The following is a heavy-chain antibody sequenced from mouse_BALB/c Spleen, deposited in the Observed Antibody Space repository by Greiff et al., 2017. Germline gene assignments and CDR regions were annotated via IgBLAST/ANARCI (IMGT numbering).Heavy chain of an antibody. CDR2: IRNKANGYTT. V-gene: IGHV7-3*02. CDR3: ARDALYYAMDY. J-gene: IGHJ4*01. CDR1: GFTFTDYY. Sequence: EVNVVESGGGLVQPGGSLRLSCATSGFTFTDYYMSWVRQPPGKALEWLGFIRNKANGYTTEYSASVKGRFTISRDNSQSILYLQMNALRAEDTAIYYCARDALYYAMDYWGQGTSVTVSS.